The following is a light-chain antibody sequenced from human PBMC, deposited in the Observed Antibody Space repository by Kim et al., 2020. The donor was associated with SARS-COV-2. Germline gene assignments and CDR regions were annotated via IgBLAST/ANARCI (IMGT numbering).Light chain of an antibody. Sequence: SPGERDTRSCRASQSVSNYLAWYQQKPGQAPRLLVYDASTRATGIPARFSGNGSGTDFTLTISSLEPEDFAVYYCQQRANWPPLTFGGGTKVDIK. V-gene: IGKV3-11*01. CDR2: DAS. CDR3: QQRANWPPLT. J-gene: IGKJ4*01. CDR1: QSVSNY.